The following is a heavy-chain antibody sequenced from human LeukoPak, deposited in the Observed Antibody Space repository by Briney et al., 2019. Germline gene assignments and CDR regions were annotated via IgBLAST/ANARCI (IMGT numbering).Heavy chain of an antibody. CDR2: FDPEDGET. Sequence: ASVKVSCKVSGYTLTELSMHWVRQAPGKGLEWMGGFDPEDGETIYAQKFQGRVTMTEDTSTDTAYMELSSLRSEDTAVYYCATDHYGDPLRAFDIWAKGQWSPSLQ. CDR3: ATDHYGDPLRAFDI. D-gene: IGHD4-17*01. CDR1: GYTLTELS. V-gene: IGHV1-24*01. J-gene: IGHJ3*02.